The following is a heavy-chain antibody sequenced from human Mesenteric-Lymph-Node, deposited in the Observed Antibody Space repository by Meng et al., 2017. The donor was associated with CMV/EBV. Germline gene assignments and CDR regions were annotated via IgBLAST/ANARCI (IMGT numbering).Heavy chain of an antibody. CDR1: GGSISSSSYY. Sequence: SETLSLTCTVSGGSISSSSYYWGWIRQPPGKGLEWIGSIYYSGSTYYNPSLKSRVTISVDTSKNQFSLKLSSVTAADTAVYYCARGRIWDVAAAGLLDYWGQGTLVTVSS. D-gene: IGHD6-13*01. V-gene: IGHV4-39*07. CDR3: ARGRIWDVAAAGLLDY. J-gene: IGHJ4*02. CDR2: IYYSGST.